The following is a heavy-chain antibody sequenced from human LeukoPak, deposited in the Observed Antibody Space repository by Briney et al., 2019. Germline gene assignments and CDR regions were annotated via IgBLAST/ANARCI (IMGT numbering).Heavy chain of an antibody. CDR1: GDSINGFY. CDR3: AGIVATTNFDY. J-gene: IGHJ4*02. CDR2: IYYSGST. V-gene: IGHV4-59*12. Sequence: SETLSLTCTVSGDSINGFYWSWIRQPPGKGLEWIGYIYYSGSTNYNPSLKSRVTISVDTSKNQFSLKLSSVTAADTAVYYCAGIVATTNFDYWGQGTLVTVSS. D-gene: IGHD5-12*01.